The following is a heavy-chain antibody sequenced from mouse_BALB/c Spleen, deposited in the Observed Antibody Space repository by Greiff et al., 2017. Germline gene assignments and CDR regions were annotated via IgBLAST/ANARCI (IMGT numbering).Heavy chain of an antibody. CDR3: ARGILLYDGYSLFAY. V-gene: IGHV5-6-5*01. Sequence: EVQGVESGGGLVKPGGSLKLSCAASGFTFSSYAMSWVRQTPEKRLEWVASISSGGSTYYPDSVKGRFTISRDNARNILYLQMSSLRSEDTAMYYCARGILLYDGYSLFAYWGQGTLVTVSA. J-gene: IGHJ3*01. CDR2: ISSGGST. CDR1: GFTFSSYA. D-gene: IGHD2-3*01.